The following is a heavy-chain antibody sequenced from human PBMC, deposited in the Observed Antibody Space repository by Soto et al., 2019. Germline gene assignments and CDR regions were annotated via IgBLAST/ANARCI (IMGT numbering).Heavy chain of an antibody. V-gene: IGHV3-30*18. Sequence: QVQLVESGGGVVHPGRSLRLSCAASGFTFSRFGIHWVRQAPGKGLEWVAVISYDGSLKYYADSVKGRFTSSRDNSKNTLYLKMNSLRPADTALYYCAKDSDQLLFDYYYYGMDVWGQGTTVTVSS. J-gene: IGHJ6*02. CDR1: GFTFSRFG. D-gene: IGHD2-2*01. CDR3: AKDSDQLLFDYYYYGMDV. CDR2: ISYDGSLK.